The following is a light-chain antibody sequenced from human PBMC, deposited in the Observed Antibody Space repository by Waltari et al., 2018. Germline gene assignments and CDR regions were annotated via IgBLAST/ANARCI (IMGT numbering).Light chain of an antibody. CDR3: QTGGHGTWV. V-gene: IGLV4-69*01. Sequence: QNPKKGHGYLSKVKRDGSQRKGGEIPDRFSGSSSGAERYLTISSLQSEDEADYYCQTGGHGTWVFGGGTKLTVL. J-gene: IGLJ3*02. CDR2: VKRDGSQ.